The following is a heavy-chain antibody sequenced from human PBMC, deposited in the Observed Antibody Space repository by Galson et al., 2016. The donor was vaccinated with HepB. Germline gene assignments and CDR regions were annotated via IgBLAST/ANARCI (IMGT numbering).Heavy chain of an antibody. J-gene: IGHJ4*02. CDR1: GFTFSSYA. Sequence: SLRLSCAASGFTFSSYAMTWVRQAPGKGLEWVAIIKQDGSAKYYVDSLKGRFTISRDNAKNSLYLQMSSLRPEDTAVYYCALGQGFLADSWGQGTLVTVSS. CDR3: ALGQGFLADS. CDR2: IKQDGSAK. V-gene: IGHV3-7*03.